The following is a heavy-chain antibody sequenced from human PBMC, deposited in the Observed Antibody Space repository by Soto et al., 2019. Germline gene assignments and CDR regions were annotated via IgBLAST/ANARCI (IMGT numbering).Heavy chain of an antibody. CDR2: IYYSGST. J-gene: IGHJ4*02. D-gene: IGHD3-9*01. CDR3: AREGGHYDILTGYPGYYFDY. CDR1: GGSISSGDYY. Sequence: TSETLSLTCTVSGGSISSGDYYWSWIRQPPGKGLEWIGYIYYSGSTYYNPSLKSRVTISVDTSKNQFSLKLSSVTAADTAVYYCAREGGHYDILTGYPGYYFDYWGQGTLVTVSS. V-gene: IGHV4-30-4*01.